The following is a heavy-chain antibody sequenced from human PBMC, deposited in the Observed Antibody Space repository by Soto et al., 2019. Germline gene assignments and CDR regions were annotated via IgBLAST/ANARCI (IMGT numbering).Heavy chain of an antibody. CDR1: GGSFSGYY. CDR3: ARDLGSYYYDSSGYYPPGGSGPFDY. Sequence: SETLSLTCAVYGGSFSGYYWSWIRQPPGKGLEWIGEINHSGSTNYNPSLKSRVTISVDTSKNQFSLKLSSVTAADTAVYYCARDLGSYYYDSSGYYPPGGSGPFDYWGQGTLVTVSS. D-gene: IGHD3-22*01. V-gene: IGHV4-34*01. J-gene: IGHJ4*02. CDR2: INHSGST.